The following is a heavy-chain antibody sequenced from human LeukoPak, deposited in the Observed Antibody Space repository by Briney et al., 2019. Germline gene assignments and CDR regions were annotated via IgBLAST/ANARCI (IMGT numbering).Heavy chain of an antibody. D-gene: IGHD1-14*01. CDR2: ISAGGGDT. V-gene: IGHV3-23*01. CDR3: AKGNQRAYDAFDI. J-gene: IGHJ3*02. CDR1: GFIFSNYA. Sequence: GESLRLSCAASGFIFSNYAMSWVRQAPGKGLEWVSTISAGGGDTDYADSVKGRFTISRDNSKNTLHLQMNSLRAEDTAVYYCAKGNQRAYDAFDIWGQGTMVTVS.